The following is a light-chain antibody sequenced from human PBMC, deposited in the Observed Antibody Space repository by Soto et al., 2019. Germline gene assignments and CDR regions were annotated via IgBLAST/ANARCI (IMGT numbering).Light chain of an antibody. CDR2: GAS. J-gene: IGKJ2*01. Sequence: DIKMTQSPYSPSESVGDRVTITCRASQSVITYLNWYKQKPERASKLLISGASSLQSGVPSRFSDCWSEIPFTLTISSLKHEDVATYYCPQSYSTPCTFGQGPRLENK. CDR3: PQSYSTPCT. CDR1: QSVITY. V-gene: IGKV1-39*01.